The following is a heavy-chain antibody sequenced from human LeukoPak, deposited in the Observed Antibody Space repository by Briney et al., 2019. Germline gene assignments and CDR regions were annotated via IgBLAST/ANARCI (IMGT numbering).Heavy chain of an antibody. J-gene: IGHJ6*03. V-gene: IGHV4-30-2*01. CDR1: GGSISSNGYY. CDR2: IYHSGST. Sequence: SETLSLTCTVSGGSISSNGYYWSWIRQPPGKGLEWIGYIYHSGSTYYNPSLKSRVTISVDRSKNQFSLKLSSVTAADTAVYYCARDEQHGYSSSSNYMDVWGKGTTVTVSS. D-gene: IGHD6-6*01. CDR3: ARDEQHGYSSSSNYMDV.